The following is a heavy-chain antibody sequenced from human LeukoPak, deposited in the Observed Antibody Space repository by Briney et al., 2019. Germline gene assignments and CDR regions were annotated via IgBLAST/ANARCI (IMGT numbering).Heavy chain of an antibody. CDR2: IYYSGYT. V-gene: IGHV4-39*07. J-gene: IGHJ4*02. Sequence: SETLSLTCTVSGSSISSSTYYWGWIRQPPGKGLEWIGSIYYSGYTYYSPSLKSRVTISVDTSKNQFSLKLTSVTAADPAVYYCTREGSTSWYKGGFDYWGPGTLVTVSS. D-gene: IGHD6-13*01. CDR3: TREGSTSWYKGGFDY. CDR1: GSSISSSTYY.